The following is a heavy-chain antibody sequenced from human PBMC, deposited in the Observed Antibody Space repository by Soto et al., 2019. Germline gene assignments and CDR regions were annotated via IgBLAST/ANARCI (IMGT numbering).Heavy chain of an antibody. D-gene: IGHD2-2*02. CDR3: ARLRYCSSPNCYTSLDY. J-gene: IGHJ4*02. V-gene: IGHV3-23*01. CDR1: GFMFTNFA. CDR2: ISGSGGST. Sequence: EVQLLESGGDLVQPGGSLRLSCAASGFMFTNFAMTWVRQAPGKGLEWVSTISGSGGSTFYADSVKGRFTISRDISKNTLYLQMNSLRAEDTAVYYCARLRYCSSPNCYTSLDYWGQGALVTVSS.